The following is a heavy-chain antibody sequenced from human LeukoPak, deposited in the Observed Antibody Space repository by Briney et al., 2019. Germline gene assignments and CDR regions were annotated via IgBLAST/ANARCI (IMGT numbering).Heavy chain of an antibody. V-gene: IGHV1-2*06. CDR1: EYTFTDYF. J-gene: IGHJ3*02. D-gene: IGHD3-16*01. Sequence: ASVKVSCKASEYTFTDYFLHWVRQAPGQGLEWMGRINPNSGGTNFAQKFQGRVTMTRDTSVSTAYMELSRLRSDDTAVYYCARTGGPGCSDPHDAFSIWGQGTMITVSS. CDR3: ARTGGPGCSDPHDAFSI. CDR2: INPNSGGT.